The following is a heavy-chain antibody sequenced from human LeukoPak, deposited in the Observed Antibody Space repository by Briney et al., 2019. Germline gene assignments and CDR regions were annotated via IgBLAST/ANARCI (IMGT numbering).Heavy chain of an antibody. D-gene: IGHD4-17*01. V-gene: IGHV3-21*01. CDR3: ARDMTTATTCYLQH. CDR2: ISSSSNYI. CDR1: GFTFSSYS. Sequence: GGSLRLSCAASGFTFSSYSMNWVRQAPGKGLEWVTSISSSSNYIYYADSVKGRFTISRDNARNSLYLQMNSLRAEDTAVYYCARDMTTATTCYLQHWGQGTLVTVSS. J-gene: IGHJ1*01.